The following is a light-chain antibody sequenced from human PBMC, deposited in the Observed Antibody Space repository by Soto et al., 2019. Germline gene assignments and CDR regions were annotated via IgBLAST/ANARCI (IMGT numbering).Light chain of an antibody. CDR3: SSYAGCNNCYV. CDR1: SSDIGTYNY. Sequence: QSALTQPPSASGSPGQSVTISCTGNSSDIGTYNYVSWYQQHPGKAPKLMISEVSKRPSGVPDRFSGSKSGNTATLTVSGLQAEDEADYYCSSYAGCNNCYVFGTGTKLTVL. V-gene: IGLV2-8*01. J-gene: IGLJ1*01. CDR2: EVS.